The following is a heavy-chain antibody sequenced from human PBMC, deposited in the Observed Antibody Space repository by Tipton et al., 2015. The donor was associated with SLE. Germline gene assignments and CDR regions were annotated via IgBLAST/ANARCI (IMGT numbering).Heavy chain of an antibody. CDR3: ARVEGSGIYYNMDY. CDR1: GFTFSSYT. D-gene: IGHD3-10*01. V-gene: IGHV3-21*03. CDR2: FSSNTNDA. Sequence: LRLSCAASGFTFSSYTMNWVRQPPGKGLEWVSSFSSNTNDAYYADSVRGRFTTSRDIGRNTLYLQMNNLRAEDTAVYYCARVEGSGIYYNMDYWGQGTLVTVSS. J-gene: IGHJ4*02.